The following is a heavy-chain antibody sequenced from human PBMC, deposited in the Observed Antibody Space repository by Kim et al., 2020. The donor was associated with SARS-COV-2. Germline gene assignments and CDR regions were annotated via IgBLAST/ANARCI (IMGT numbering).Heavy chain of an antibody. V-gene: IGHV3-15*01. CDR3: TSDLVDYCAGDCYSRV. Sequence: PVKGRFTISRDDSKNTLYLQMNSLKTEDTAVYYCTSDLVDYCAGDCYSRVWGQGTTVTVSS. D-gene: IGHD2-21*02. J-gene: IGHJ6*02.